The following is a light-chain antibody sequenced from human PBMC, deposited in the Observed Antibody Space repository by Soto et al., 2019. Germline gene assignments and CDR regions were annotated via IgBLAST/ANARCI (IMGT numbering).Light chain of an antibody. Sequence: QSVLTQPAPLSGSPGPSITIACPGTRSDVGGYNYVSWYQHPPGKTPKLMIHDVSNRPSGVSNRSSGSKSGNTASLTISGLQPEDEADYYCSSYTTSNTRQIVFGTGTKVTVL. CDR1: RSDVGGYNY. J-gene: IGLJ1*01. V-gene: IGLV2-14*03. CDR3: SSYTTSNTRQIV. CDR2: DVS.